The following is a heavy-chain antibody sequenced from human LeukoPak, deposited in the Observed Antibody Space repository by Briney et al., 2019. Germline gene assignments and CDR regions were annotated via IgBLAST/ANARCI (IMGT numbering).Heavy chain of an antibody. D-gene: IGHD2-2*01. V-gene: IGHV1-18*01. CDR1: GYTFTSYG. CDR2: ISAYNGNT. Sequence: ASVKVSCKASGYTFTSYGISWVRQAPGQGLEWMGWISAYNGNTNYALKLQGRVTMTTDTSTSTAYMELRSLRSDDTAVYYCARDFVEYCSSTSCYRDDAFDIWGQGTMVTVSS. J-gene: IGHJ3*02. CDR3: ARDFVEYCSSTSCYRDDAFDI.